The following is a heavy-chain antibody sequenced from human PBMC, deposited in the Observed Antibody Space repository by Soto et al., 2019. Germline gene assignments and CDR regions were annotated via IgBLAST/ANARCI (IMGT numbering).Heavy chain of an antibody. CDR2: ISGDGGDT. V-gene: IGHV3-64*01. CDR1: GFTFSNYV. CDR3: AKKAVVGRSSNWYFDL. D-gene: IGHD2-15*01. Sequence: EVQLVESGGGLVQPGGSLRLSCAASGFTFSNYVMYWVRQAPGKGLEYVSAISGDGGDTYQANSVKGRFTISRDNSKNTVDLQMDSLSAEDMAVYYCAKKAVVGRSSNWYFDLWGRGTLVTVSS. J-gene: IGHJ2*01.